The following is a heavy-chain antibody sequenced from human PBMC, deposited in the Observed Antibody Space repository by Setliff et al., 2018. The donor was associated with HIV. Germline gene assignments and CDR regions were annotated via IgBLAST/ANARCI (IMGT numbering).Heavy chain of an antibody. CDR3: ASPYFVVY. Sequence: GGSLRLSCAASGFTFGDYAIHWVRQAPGKGLEWVANIKQDGREKYYVDSVKGRFTISRDNAKNSLYLQMNSLRAEDTAVYYCASPYFVVYWGQGTLVTVSS. V-gene: IGHV3-7*01. J-gene: IGHJ4*02. CDR2: IKQDGREK. CDR1: GFTFGDYA. D-gene: IGHD2-21*01.